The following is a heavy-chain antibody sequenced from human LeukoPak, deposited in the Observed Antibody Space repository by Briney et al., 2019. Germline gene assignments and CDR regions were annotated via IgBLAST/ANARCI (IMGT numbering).Heavy chain of an antibody. CDR1: GGSISGYY. J-gene: IGHJ4*02. V-gene: IGHV4-59*01. CDR2: IYYSGST. CDR3: ARGGYSGSHDY. Sequence: SETLSLTCTVSGGSISGYYWSWIRQPPGKGLEWIGYIYYSGSTNYNPSLKSRVTISVDTSKNQFSLKLSSVTAADTAVYYCARGGYSGSHDYWGQGTLVTVPS. D-gene: IGHD1-26*01.